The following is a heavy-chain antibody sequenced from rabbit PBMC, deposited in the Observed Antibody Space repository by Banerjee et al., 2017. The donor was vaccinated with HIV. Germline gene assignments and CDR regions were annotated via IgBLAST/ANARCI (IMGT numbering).Heavy chain of an antibody. CDR1: GFSFSSSYY. V-gene: IGHV1S45*01. CDR2: IYTGSSGST. CDR3: ARDLAGVIGWNFGL. J-gene: IGHJ4*01. D-gene: IGHD4-1*01. Sequence: QEQLEESGGDLVKPEGSLTLTCTASGFSFSSSYYMCWVRQAPGKGLEWIACIYTGSSGSTYYASWAKGRFTISKTSSTTVTLQMTSLTVADTATYFCARDLAGVIGWNFGLWGPGTLVTVS.